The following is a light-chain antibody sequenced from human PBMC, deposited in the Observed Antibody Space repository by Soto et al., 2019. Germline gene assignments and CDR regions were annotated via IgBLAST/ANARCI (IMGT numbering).Light chain of an antibody. V-gene: IGLV1-51*01. Sequence: QSVLTQPPSVSAAPGQKVTISCSGSSSNIGTNYVSWYQRLPGTAPTLLIYDNNSRPSGIPDRFSGSKSGTSATLGITGLQTGDEADYYCGTSATFLNTVIFGGGTKLTVL. J-gene: IGLJ2*01. CDR1: SSNIGTNY. CDR2: DNN. CDR3: GTSATFLNTVI.